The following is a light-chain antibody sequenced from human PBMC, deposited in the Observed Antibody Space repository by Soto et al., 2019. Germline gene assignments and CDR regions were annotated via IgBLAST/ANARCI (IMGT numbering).Light chain of an antibody. CDR1: QSISSY. CDR3: QPSYSTPPT. CDR2: APS. Sequence: DIQMTQSPSSLAASVGDRATITCRARQSISSYLSWYQQKARKAPKLLLSAPSSLQSRLPTSFSCRGSWTDFTLTISSLPPEDFATYYCQPSYSTPPTFGQGTKVEVK. J-gene: IGKJ1*01. V-gene: IGKV1-39*01.